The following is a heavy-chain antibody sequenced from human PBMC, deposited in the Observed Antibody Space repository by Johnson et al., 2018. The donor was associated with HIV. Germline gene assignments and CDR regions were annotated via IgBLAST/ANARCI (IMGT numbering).Heavy chain of an antibody. CDR1: GLTFRSHG. D-gene: IGHD1-26*01. Sequence: QMQLVESGGGVVQPGRSLTLSCAASGLTFRSHGMHCVRLAPGKGLEWGAVIWYDGLTKYYADSVNGRFTISSDNSKNTLYLQMNSLRAEDTAVYYCAKDRSMDDAFDVWGQGTMVTVSS. V-gene: IGHV3-33*06. CDR3: AKDRSMDDAFDV. J-gene: IGHJ3*01. CDR2: IWYDGLTK.